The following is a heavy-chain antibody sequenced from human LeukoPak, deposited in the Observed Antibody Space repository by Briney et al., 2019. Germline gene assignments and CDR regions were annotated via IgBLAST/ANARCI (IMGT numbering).Heavy chain of an antibody. CDR3: ARDFYGDDGHHPFDY. CDR2: IYASGST. V-gene: IGHV4-4*07. CDR1: GGSISNYY. D-gene: IGHD2/OR15-2a*01. J-gene: IGHJ4*02. Sequence: SETLSLTCSVSGGSISNYYWNWIRQPPGKGLEWIGRIYASGSTNYNPSLKSRVTISMDKPKNHFSLNLKSVTAAHAGCYHCARDFYGDDGHHPFDYWGQGIQVTVSS.